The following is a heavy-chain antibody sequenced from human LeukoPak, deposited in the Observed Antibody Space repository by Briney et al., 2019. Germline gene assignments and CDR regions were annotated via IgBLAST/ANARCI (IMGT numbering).Heavy chain of an antibody. CDR3: ATLAGYYYMDV. V-gene: IGHV5-51*01. J-gene: IGHJ6*03. CDR2: IYPGDSDT. CDR1: GYSFTSYW. Sequence: GESLKISCKGSGYSFTSYWIGWVRQMAGKGLEWMWIIYPGDSDTRYSPSFQGQVTISDDKYISTAYLQWLSLKASDTALYYCATLAGYYYMDVWGKGTTVTISS.